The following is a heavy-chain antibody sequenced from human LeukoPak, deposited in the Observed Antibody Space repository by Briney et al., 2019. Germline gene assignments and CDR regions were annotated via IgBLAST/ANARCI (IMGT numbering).Heavy chain of an antibody. CDR2: ISYDGSNK. CDR3: ANLARPLDY. D-gene: IGHD6-6*01. Sequence: GGSLRLSCAASGFTFSSYAMHWVRQAPGKGLEWVAVISYDGSNKYYADSVKGRFTISRDNSKNTLYLQMTSLKPEDTAVYYCANLARPLDYWGQGALVTVSS. J-gene: IGHJ4*02. CDR1: GFTFSSYA. V-gene: IGHV3-30-3*01.